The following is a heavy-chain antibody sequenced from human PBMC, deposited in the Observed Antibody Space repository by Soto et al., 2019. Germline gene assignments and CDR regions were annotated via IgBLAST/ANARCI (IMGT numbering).Heavy chain of an antibody. V-gene: IGHV1-2*02. Sequence: QVQMVQSRAEVKKPGASVKVSCKASGYTFTGYYMHWVRQAPGQGLEWLGWINPNSGDTNYAQKFQGRVTMTRDTSINTAYMDLSSLRSDDTAVYYCARVRMGGSDYWGQGTLVTVSS. CDR3: ARVRMGGSDY. CDR1: GYTFTGYY. J-gene: IGHJ4*02. CDR2: INPNSGDT. D-gene: IGHD1-26*01.